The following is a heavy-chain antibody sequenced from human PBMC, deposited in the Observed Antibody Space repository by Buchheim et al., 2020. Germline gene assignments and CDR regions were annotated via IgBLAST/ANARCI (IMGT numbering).Heavy chain of an antibody. J-gene: IGHJ4*02. V-gene: IGHV4-59*01. CDR2: IYHSGRT. CDR1: CGSFSSXY. D-gene: IGHD4-23*01. Sequence: QVQLQESGPGLVKPSETLSLTCTVSCGSFSSXYCSWIRQPPGKGLEWIGYIYHSGRTNYNPSLKSRVTXSVDTSKNQSSLKLSSVTAADTAVYYCASGGNLGLWGQGTL. CDR3: ASGGNLGL.